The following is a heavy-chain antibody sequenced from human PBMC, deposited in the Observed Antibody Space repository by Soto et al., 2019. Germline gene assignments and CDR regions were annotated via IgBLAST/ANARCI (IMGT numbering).Heavy chain of an antibody. CDR1: GRSLSNYG. CDR3: ARGDATKIVVTTYYAMDV. V-gene: IGHV1-69*12. Sequence: QVQLVQSGAEVKKPGSSVKVSCKASGRSLSNYGISWVRQAPGQGLEWMGAIIPVFGTPNYAQKFQDRVTITADESTTTVYMEVRSLTSEDTAVYYCARGDATKIVVTTYYAMDVWGQGTTVTVSS. D-gene: IGHD3-22*01. J-gene: IGHJ6*02. CDR2: IIPVFGTP.